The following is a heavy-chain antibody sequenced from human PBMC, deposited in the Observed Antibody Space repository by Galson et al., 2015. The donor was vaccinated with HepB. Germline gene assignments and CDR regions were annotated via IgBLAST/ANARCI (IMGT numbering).Heavy chain of an antibody. D-gene: IGHD4-11*01. V-gene: IGHV3-23*01. J-gene: IGHJ3*02. CDR1: GFTFSSYA. Sequence: LRLSCAASGFTFSSYAVSWVRQAPGKGLEWVSAISGSGGSTYYADSVKGRFTISRDNSKNTLYLQMNSLRAEDTAVYYCAKDVTTGNAFDIWGQGTMVTVSS. CDR3: AKDVTTGNAFDI. CDR2: ISGSGGST.